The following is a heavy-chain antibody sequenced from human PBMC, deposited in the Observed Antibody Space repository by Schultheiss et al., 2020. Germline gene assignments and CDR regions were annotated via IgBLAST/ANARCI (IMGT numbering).Heavy chain of an antibody. J-gene: IGHJ4*02. V-gene: IGHV4-30-4*01. Sequence: SETLSLTCTVSGASIRTDDFFWSWIRQPPGKGLEWIGYIYYSGDTYYNPSLKSRIIISVDKSKNQFSLKLSSVTAADTAVYYCARDGDYYDSSGYEYWGQGTLVTVSS. CDR3: ARDGDYYDSSGYEY. D-gene: IGHD3-22*01. CDR2: IYYSGDT. CDR1: GASIRTDDFF.